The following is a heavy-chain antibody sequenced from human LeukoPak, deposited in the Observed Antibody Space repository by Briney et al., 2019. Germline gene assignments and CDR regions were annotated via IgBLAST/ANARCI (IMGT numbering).Heavy chain of an antibody. CDR3: ARRGYYDSSGYYYGVHAFDI. V-gene: IGHV4-59*01. CDR2: IYYSGST. Sequence: PSETLSLTCTVSGGSISNYYWSWIRQPPGKGLEWIGYIYYSGSTNYNPSLKSRVTISVDTSKNQFSPKLSSVTAADTAVYYCARRGYYDSSGYYYGVHAFDIWGQGTMVTVSS. J-gene: IGHJ3*02. CDR1: GGSISNYY. D-gene: IGHD3-22*01.